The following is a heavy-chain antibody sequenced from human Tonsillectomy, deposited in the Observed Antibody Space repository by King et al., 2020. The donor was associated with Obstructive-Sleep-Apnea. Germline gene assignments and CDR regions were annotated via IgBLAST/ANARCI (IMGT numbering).Heavy chain of an antibody. CDR1: GGSIRTSISSIDYY. CDR2: IHYTGNT. V-gene: IGHV4-39*07. J-gene: IGHJ4*02. D-gene: IGHD2/OR15-2a*01. CDR3: ARPLPPPPEYINSPIDY. Sequence: QLQESGPRLVKSSETLSLTCTVSGGSIRTSISSIDYYWAWIRQPPGKGLEWIGQIHYTGNTNYNPSLKSRVIISVHTSKNQFSLQLTSVTAADTAVYYCARPLPPPPEYINSPIDYWGQGTLVTVS.